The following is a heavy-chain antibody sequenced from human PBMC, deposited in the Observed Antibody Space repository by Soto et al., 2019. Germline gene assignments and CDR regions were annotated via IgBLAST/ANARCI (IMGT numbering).Heavy chain of an antibody. J-gene: IGHJ4*03. Sequence: QVQLVQSGAEVKKPGSSLKVSCKTSGVTFSTSGISWVRQGPGQGLEWMGGIIPLFGTPKYARKFQGRVSITADDSATTTYLELSVLSSDDTAIYYFARVSPSICGGGNCYRLDSYFDSWGQGSQVVVSS. CDR2: IIPLFGTP. V-gene: IGHV1-69*01. CDR1: GVTFSTSG. D-gene: IGHD2-21*01. CDR3: ARVSPSICGGGNCYRLDSYFDS.